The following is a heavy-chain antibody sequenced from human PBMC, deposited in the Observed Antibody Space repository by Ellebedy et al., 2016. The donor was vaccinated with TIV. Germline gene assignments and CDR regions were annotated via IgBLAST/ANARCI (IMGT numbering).Heavy chain of an antibody. J-gene: IGHJ5*02. CDR1: GYTLTELS. Sequence: ASVKVSXXVSGYTLTELSMHWVRQAPGKGLEWMGGFDPEDGETIYAQKFQGRVTMTEDTSTDTAYMELSSLRSDDTAVYYCARVPRGDILTSEWFDPWGQGTLVTVSS. CDR2: FDPEDGET. D-gene: IGHD3-9*01. V-gene: IGHV1-24*01. CDR3: ARVPRGDILTSEWFDP.